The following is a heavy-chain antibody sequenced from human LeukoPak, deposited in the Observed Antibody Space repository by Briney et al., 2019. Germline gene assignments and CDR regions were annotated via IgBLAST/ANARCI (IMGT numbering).Heavy chain of an antibody. V-gene: IGHV3-30-3*01. CDR2: ISYDGSNK. CDR1: GFTFSSYA. J-gene: IGHJ4*02. CDR3: ARETGSAVGSTDFDY. D-gene: IGHD4-17*01. Sequence: GSLRLSCAASGFTFSSYAIHWVRQAPGKGLEWVAVISYDGSNKYYADSVKGRFTISRDNSKNTLYLQMNSLRAADTAVYYCARETGSAVGSTDFDYWGQGTLVTVSS.